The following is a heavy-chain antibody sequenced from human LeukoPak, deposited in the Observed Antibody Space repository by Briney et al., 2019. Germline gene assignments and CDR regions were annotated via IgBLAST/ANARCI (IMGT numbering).Heavy chain of an antibody. D-gene: IGHD2-2*01. CDR3: AQVLASSYATDY. V-gene: IGHV3-30*02. J-gene: IGHJ4*02. Sequence: PGGSLRLSCVASGFTFSNYGMYWLRQAPGKGVEWVAFIPYDGNDKYHADSVKGRFTFSRDNSKNTLYLQMNSLRADDTAVYYCAQVLASSYATDYWGQGALVTVSS. CDR1: GFTFSNYG. CDR2: IPYDGNDK.